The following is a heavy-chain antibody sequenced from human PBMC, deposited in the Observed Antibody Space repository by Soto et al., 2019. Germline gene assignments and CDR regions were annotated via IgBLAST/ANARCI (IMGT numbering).Heavy chain of an antibody. D-gene: IGHD3-10*01. CDR1: CGSFSGYY. Sequence: SETLSLTCAVYCGSFSGYYWSWIRQPPGKGLEWIGEINHSGSTNYNPSLKSRVTISVDTSKNQFSLKLSSVTAADTAVYYCARGRYYYGSGSYYPALGYYYYGMDVWGQGTTVT. J-gene: IGHJ6*02. V-gene: IGHV4-34*01. CDR2: INHSGST. CDR3: ARGRYYYGSGSYYPALGYYYYGMDV.